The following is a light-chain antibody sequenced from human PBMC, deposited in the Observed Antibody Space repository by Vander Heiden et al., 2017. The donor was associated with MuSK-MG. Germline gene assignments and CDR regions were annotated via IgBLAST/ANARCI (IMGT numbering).Light chain of an antibody. CDR2: DAS. Sequence: EIVLTQSPVTLSLSPGERATLSCRASQNINNYLAWYQQKPGQAPRLLIFDASNRATGIQARFSGSGYGTDFILTISSLEPEDFAVYFCQQRILGHPEEKFGQGTKVEIK. CDR3: QQRILGHPEEK. CDR1: QNINNY. J-gene: IGKJ1*01. V-gene: IGKV3-11*01.